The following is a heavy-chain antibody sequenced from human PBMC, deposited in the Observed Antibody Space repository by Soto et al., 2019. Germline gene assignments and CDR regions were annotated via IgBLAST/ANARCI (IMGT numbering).Heavy chain of an antibody. J-gene: IGHJ4*02. CDR2: IRSKANSYAT. D-gene: IGHD6-6*01. Sequence: EVQLVESGGGLVQPGGSLKLSCAASGFTFSGSAMHWVRQASGKGLEWVGRIRSKANSYATAYAASVKGRFTISRDDSKNTVYLQMNSLKTEDTAVYYCTSFEYSSSGGYFDYWGQGTLVTVSS. CDR3: TSFEYSSSGGYFDY. V-gene: IGHV3-73*02. CDR1: GFTFSGSA.